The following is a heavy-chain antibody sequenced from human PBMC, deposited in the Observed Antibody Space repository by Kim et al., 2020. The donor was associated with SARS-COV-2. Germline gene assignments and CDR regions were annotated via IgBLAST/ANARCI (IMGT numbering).Heavy chain of an antibody. CDR3: ARERGSGWSLRYYYYGMDV. Sequence: ASVKVSCKASGYTFTSYGISWVRQAPGQGLEWMGWISAYNGNTNYAQKLQGRVTMTTDTSTSTAYMELRSLRSDDTAVYYCARERGSGWSLRYYYYGMDVWGQGTTVTVSS. D-gene: IGHD6-19*01. J-gene: IGHJ6*02. CDR1: GYTFTSYG. CDR2: ISAYNGNT. V-gene: IGHV1-18*01.